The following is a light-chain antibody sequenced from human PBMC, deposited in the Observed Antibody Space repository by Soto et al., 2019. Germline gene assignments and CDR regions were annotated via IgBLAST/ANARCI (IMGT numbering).Light chain of an antibody. V-gene: IGKV1-39*01. J-gene: IGKJ4*01. CDR3: QHGYSTPLT. CDR1: QSISTY. Sequence: DIQMTQSPSSLSASVGHRVTITCRASQSISTYLHWYQQNPGKAPHLLIYAASTLQRGVPSRVSGSGAGTDVTLTISSLQTEDFATDVCQHGYSTPLTFGGGTKVDIK. CDR2: AAS.